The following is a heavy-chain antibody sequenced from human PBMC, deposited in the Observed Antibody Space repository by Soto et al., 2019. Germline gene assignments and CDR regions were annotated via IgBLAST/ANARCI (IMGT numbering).Heavy chain of an antibody. Sequence: VVSLRLSCAASGFTFSSYWMHWVRQAPGKGLMWVSRINSDGSSTSYADSVKGRFTISRDNAKNTLCLQMNSLRAEDTAVYYFARLITSIGVGQIHYRGQRTLVTVSS. CDR1: GFTFSSYW. J-gene: IGHJ4*02. CDR3: ARLITSIGVGQIHY. CDR2: INSDGSST. D-gene: IGHD3-3*01. V-gene: IGHV3-74*01.